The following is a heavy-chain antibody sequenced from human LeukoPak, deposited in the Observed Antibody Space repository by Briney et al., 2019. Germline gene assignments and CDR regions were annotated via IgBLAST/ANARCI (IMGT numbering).Heavy chain of an antibody. Sequence: GGSLRLSCAASGFTFTNFAMHWVRQAPGKGLEWVAVISNDERNKYYADSVKGRFTISRDNSNSMVYLHMTSLRLEDTALYYCARGSGLGDNLLNGFDYWGQGTLVTVSS. CDR1: GFTFTNFA. CDR3: ARGSGLGDNLLNGFDY. J-gene: IGHJ4*02. D-gene: IGHD3-22*01. CDR2: ISNDERNK. V-gene: IGHV3-30*04.